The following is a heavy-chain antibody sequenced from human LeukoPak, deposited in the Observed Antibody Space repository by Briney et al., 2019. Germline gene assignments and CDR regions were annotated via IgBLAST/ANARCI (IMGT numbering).Heavy chain of an antibody. CDR1: SSTVSSNY. Sequence: GGSLRPSQAAASSTVSSNYMRWVRLPPGRGREWVPVIYSGGSTYYADSVEGRVNISRDNSKDTLYLQMNSLRAKETAVYYCARAVEEYSSSSGLWGNYYDMDVWGKGTMVTVSS. CDR2: IYSGGST. J-gene: IGHJ6*03. CDR3: ARAVEEYSSSSGLWGNYYDMDV. V-gene: IGHV3-66*02. D-gene: IGHD6-6*01.